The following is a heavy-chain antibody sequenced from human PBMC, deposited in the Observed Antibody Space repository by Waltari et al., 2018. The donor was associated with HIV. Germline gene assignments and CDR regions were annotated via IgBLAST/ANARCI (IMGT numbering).Heavy chain of an antibody. CDR2: SSTSSRPI. Sequence: DVQLEESGGGLVQTGGSLRLSCAASGFTFNPFGFNWVRQAAGKELLWFSYSSTSSRPIYYEESVKRRFTSSRSDAKNSMYLEMNSLIAAETAVYYCARESYYYDSSGYPLAYWGQGILVTVSS. CDR1: GFTFNPFG. CDR3: ARESYYYDSSGYPLAY. V-gene: IGHV3-48*04. J-gene: IGHJ4*02. D-gene: IGHD3-22*01.